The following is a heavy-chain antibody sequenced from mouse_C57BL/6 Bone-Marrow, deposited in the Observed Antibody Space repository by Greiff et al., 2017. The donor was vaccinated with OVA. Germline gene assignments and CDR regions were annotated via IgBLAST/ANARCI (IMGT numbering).Heavy chain of an antibody. CDR2: INYDGSST. J-gene: IGHJ3*01. V-gene: IGHV5-16*01. CDR3: AREERSSGLSWFAY. CDR1: GFTFSDYY. D-gene: IGHD3-2*02. Sequence: EVKLMESEGGLVQPGSSMKLSCTASGFTFSDYYMAWVRQVPEKGLEWVANINYDGSSTYYLDSLKSRFIISRDNAKNILYLQMSSLKSEDTATYYCAREERSSGLSWFAYWGQGTLVTVSA.